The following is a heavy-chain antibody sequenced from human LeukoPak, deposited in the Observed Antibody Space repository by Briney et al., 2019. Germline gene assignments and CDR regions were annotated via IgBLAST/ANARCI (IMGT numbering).Heavy chain of an antibody. V-gene: IGHV4-38-2*02. Sequence: PSETLSLTCTVSGYSISSGYYWGWIRQPPGKGLEWIGSIYCSGSTYYNPSLKSRVTMSVDRSKNQFSLKLSSVTAADTAVYYCARHGIYYGLGSSYGLPNWFDPWGQGTLVTVSS. CDR1: GYSISSGYY. D-gene: IGHD3-10*01. CDR3: ARHGIYYGLGSSYGLPNWFDP. J-gene: IGHJ5*02. CDR2: IYCSGST.